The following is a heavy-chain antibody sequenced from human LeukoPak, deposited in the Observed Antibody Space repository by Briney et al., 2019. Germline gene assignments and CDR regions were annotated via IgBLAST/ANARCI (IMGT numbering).Heavy chain of an antibody. J-gene: IGHJ2*01. V-gene: IGHV3-11*04. CDR1: GFTFSDYY. CDR3: ARGPTTVTTDWYFDL. CDR2: ISSSGSTI. D-gene: IGHD4-17*01. Sequence: GGSLRLSCAASGFTFSDYYMSWIRQAPGKGLEWVSYISSSGSTIYYADSVKGRFTISRDSTKNSLFLQMNSLRAEDTAVYYCARGPTTVTTDWYFDLWGRGTLVTVSS.